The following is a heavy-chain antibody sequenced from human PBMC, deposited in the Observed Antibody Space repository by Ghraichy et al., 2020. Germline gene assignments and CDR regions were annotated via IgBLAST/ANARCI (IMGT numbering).Heavy chain of an antibody. CDR2: ISSSSSTI. D-gene: IGHD2-21*01. J-gene: IGHJ3*02. CDR3: ASSIIAFDR. Sequence: LSLTCAASGFTFSSYSMNWVRQAPGKGLEWVSYISSSSSTIYYPDSVKGRFTISRDNAKNSLYLQMNSLRDEETAVYYCASSIIAFDRWGLGTMVTVSS. CDR1: GFTFSSYS. V-gene: IGHV3-48*02.